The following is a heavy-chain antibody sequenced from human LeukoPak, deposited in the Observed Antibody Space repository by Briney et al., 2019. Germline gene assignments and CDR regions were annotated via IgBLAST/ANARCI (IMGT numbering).Heavy chain of an antibody. Sequence: GALRLSCAASGFPFSCYLMHWVRPASGKGLEWVSRINTDGSSTDYADSVKGRFTISRDNAKNTLYLQMNSLRVEDTAVYYCARLKGCWGQGTLVTVSS. J-gene: IGHJ4*02. CDR3: ARLKGC. CDR2: INTDGSST. CDR1: GFPFSCYL. D-gene: IGHD6-19*01. V-gene: IGHV3-74*01.